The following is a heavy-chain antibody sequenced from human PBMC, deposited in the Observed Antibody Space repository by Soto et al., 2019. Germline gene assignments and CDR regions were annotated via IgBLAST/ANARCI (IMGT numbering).Heavy chain of an antibody. CDR3: AKTTDGWFSAFEI. Sequence: PGGSLRLSCAASGFTFSGYSMNWVRQAPGKGLEWVSAISGSGTTAYYADSVKGRFTFSRDNSKKTMYLQMNSLRAEDTAVYYCAKTTDGWFSAFEIWGQGTMVTVSS. CDR2: ISGSGTTA. CDR1: GFTFSGYS. V-gene: IGHV3-23*01. J-gene: IGHJ3*02. D-gene: IGHD6-19*01.